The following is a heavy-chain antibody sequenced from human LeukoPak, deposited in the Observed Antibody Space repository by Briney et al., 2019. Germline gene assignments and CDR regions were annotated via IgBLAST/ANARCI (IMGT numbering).Heavy chain of an antibody. CDR3: TRARLPSRISLPHFDY. V-gene: IGHV3-30*01. D-gene: IGHD2-15*01. J-gene: IGHJ4*02. CDR1: GFTFSSYS. Sequence: PGSSLRLSCSVSGFTFSSYSIHWVRQAPGKGLEWVAALSYDGTNKYFADSVKGRFAISRDISQNTLYLQLNNLTAEDTAVYYCTRARLPSRISLPHFDYWGQGTLVTVSS. CDR2: LSYDGTNK.